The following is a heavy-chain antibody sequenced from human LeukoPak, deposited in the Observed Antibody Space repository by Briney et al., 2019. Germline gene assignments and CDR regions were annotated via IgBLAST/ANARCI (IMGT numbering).Heavy chain of an antibody. D-gene: IGHD2-2*01. CDR3: ARQVDSSPDY. CDR2: IDPSDSYT. J-gene: IGHJ4*02. CDR1: GYSFTNYW. V-gene: IGHV5-10-1*01. Sequence: GESLKISCKGSGYSFTNYWISWVRQMPGKGREWMGRIDPSDSYTNYSPSFQGHVTISADKSLTTAYLQWGSLKASDTAMYYCARQVDSSPDYWGQGTLVTVSS.